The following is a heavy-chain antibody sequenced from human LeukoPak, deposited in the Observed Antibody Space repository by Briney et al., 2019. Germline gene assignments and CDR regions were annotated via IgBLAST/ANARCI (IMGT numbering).Heavy chain of an antibody. D-gene: IGHD2-15*01. CDR1: GFTFSSYA. J-gene: IGHJ4*02. CDR3: ARAVGGVVGAAALRDYFDY. Sequence: GGSLRLSCAASGFTFSSYAMSWVRQAPGEGLGWVSYITSSPSTTYYADSVKGRFTISRDNAKNSLYLQMNSLRDEDTAVYYCARAVGGVVGAAALRDYFDYWGQGTLVTVSS. V-gene: IGHV3-48*02. CDR2: ITSSPSTT.